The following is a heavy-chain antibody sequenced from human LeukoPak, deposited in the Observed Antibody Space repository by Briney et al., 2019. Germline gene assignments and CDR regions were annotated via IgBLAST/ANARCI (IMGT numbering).Heavy chain of an antibody. D-gene: IGHD2-15*01. CDR3: APSVRSGGSYYFDY. V-gene: IGHV1-46*01. CDR1: GYTFTGYY. J-gene: IGHJ4*02. Sequence: GASVKVSCKASGYTFTGYYMHWVRQAPGQGLEWMGIINPSDGSTTYTQKFQGRATMTTDTSTSTVNMELSSLRSEDTAVYYCAPSVRSGGSYYFDYWGQGTLVTVSS. CDR2: INPSDGST.